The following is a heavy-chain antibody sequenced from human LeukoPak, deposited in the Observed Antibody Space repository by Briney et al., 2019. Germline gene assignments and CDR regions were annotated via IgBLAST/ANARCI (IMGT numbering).Heavy chain of an antibody. CDR2: IWYDGSNK. Sequence: RGSLRLSCAASGFTFSSYGMHWVRQAPGKGLEWVAVIWYDGSNKYYADSVKGRFTISRDNSKNTLYLQMNSLRAEDTAVYYCARDSRATYYYYYGMDVWGQGTTVTVSS. CDR1: GFTFSSYG. J-gene: IGHJ6*02. V-gene: IGHV3-33*01. CDR3: ARDSRATYYYYYGMDV.